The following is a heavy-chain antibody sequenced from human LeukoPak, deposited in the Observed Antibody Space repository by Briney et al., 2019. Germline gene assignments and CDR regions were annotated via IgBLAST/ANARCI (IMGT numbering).Heavy chain of an antibody. Sequence: PGGSLRLSCAASGFTFSNFDMHWVRQAPGKGLEWVAAVLYDGSKKFYSDSVKGRFSIYRDNSNYTLFVQMHSLRPDDTAVYYCANFDGSSQAFHLWGQGTMVTVSS. D-gene: IGHD6-13*01. J-gene: IGHJ3*01. V-gene: IGHV3-30*18. CDR2: VLYDGSKK. CDR3: ANFDGSSQAFHL. CDR1: GFTFSNFD.